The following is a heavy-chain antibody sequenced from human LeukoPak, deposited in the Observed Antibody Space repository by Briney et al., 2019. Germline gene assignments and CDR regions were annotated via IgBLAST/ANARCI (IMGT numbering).Heavy chain of an antibody. V-gene: IGHV3-30-3*01. Sequence: PGRSLRLSCAASGFTFSSYAMHWVRQAPGKGLEWVAVISYDGSNKYYADSVKGRFTISRDNSKNTLYLQVNSLRAEDTAVYYCARARGYDGSGYYYGFFDYWGQGTLVTVSS. D-gene: IGHD3-22*01. CDR2: ISYDGSNK. CDR3: ARARGYDGSGYYYGFFDY. CDR1: GFTFSSYA. J-gene: IGHJ4*02.